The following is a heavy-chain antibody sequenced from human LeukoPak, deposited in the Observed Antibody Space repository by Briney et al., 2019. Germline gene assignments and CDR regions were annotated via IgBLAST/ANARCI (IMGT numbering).Heavy chain of an antibody. Sequence: ASVKVSCKASGYTFTGYYMHWVRQAPGQGLEWMGWINPNSGGTNYAQKFQDRVTLTRDTSISTAYMEQGSLRSDDTAIYYCARAYGSGSSYHPDYWGQGTLVTVSS. CDR1: GYTFTGYY. CDR2: INPNSGGT. D-gene: IGHD3-10*01. V-gene: IGHV1-2*02. J-gene: IGHJ4*02. CDR3: ARAYGSGSSYHPDY.